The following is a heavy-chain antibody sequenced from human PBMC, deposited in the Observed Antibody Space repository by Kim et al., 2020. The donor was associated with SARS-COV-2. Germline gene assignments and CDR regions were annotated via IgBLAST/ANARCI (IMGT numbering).Heavy chain of an antibody. CDR3: ARAAVLRFLEWLGDYFDY. Sequence: KCRVTISVDTSKNQFSLKLSSVIAADTAVYYCARAAVLRFLEWLGDYFDYWGQGTLVTVSS. V-gene: IGHV4-31*02. D-gene: IGHD3-3*01. J-gene: IGHJ4*02.